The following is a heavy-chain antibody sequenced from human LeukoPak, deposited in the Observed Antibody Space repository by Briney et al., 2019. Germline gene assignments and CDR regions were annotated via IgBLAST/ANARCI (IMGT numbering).Heavy chain of an antibody. CDR2: ISYDGSNK. D-gene: IGHD2-15*01. J-gene: IGHJ4*02. CDR1: GFTFSSYG. Sequence: GGSLRLSCAASGFTFSSYGMHWVRQAPGKGLEWVAVISYDGSNKYYADSVKGRFTISRDNSKNTLYLQMNSLRAEDTAVYYCASSYCSGGSCYPLGPRIDYWGQGTLVTVSS. CDR3: ASSYCSGGSCYPLGPRIDY. V-gene: IGHV3-30*03.